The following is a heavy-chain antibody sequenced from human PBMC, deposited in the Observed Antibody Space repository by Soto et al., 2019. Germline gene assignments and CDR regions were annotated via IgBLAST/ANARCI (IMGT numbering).Heavy chain of an antibody. CDR1: GGSISSSSYY. V-gene: IGHV4-39*01. CDR2: IYYSGST. D-gene: IGHD2-2*01. Sequence: SETLSLTCTVSGGSISSSSYYWGWIRQPPGKGLEWIGSIYYSGSTYYNPSLKSRVTISVDTSKNQFSLKLSSVTAADTAVYYCARSNIVVVPAEIDYWGQGTLVTVSS. J-gene: IGHJ4*02. CDR3: ARSNIVVVPAEIDY.